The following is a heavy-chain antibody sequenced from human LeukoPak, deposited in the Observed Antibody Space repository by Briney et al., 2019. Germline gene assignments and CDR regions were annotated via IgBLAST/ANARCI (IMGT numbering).Heavy chain of an antibody. J-gene: IGHJ4*02. D-gene: IGHD5-24*01. V-gene: IGHV3-43*01. CDR3: AKGDAYNGCFDY. CDR2: ISRDGGDT. CDR1: GLIFDDYT. Sequence: GGSLRLSCAASGLIFDDYTMHWVRQPPGKGLEWVSFISRDGGDTYYADSVKGRFTISRDNIKNSLSLQMNSLTTDDTALYYCAKGDAYNGCFDYWGQGTLVTVSS.